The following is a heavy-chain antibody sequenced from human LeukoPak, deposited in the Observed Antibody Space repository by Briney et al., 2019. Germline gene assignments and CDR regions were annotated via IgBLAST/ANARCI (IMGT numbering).Heavy chain of an antibody. D-gene: IGHD3-3*01. CDR1: GYTFTGYY. CDR2: MNPNSGNT. Sequence: GASVKVSCKASGYTFTGYYMHWVRQATGQGLEWMGWMNPNSGNTGYAQKFQGRVTMTRNTSISTAYMELSSLRSEDTAVYYCARGVAGRITIFGVVIKGGFDPWGQGTLVTVSS. J-gene: IGHJ5*02. V-gene: IGHV1-8*02. CDR3: ARGVAGRITIFGVVIKGGFDP.